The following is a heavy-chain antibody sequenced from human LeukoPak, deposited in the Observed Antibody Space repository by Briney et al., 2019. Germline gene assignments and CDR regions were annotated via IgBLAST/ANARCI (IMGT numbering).Heavy chain of an antibody. J-gene: IGHJ5*02. CDR2: IKEDGSEI. V-gene: IGHV3-7*03. D-gene: IGHD6-13*01. Sequence: GGSLRLSCAASGFTFSNYWMNWVRQAPGKGPEWVANIKEDGSEIYYVDSVKGRFTISRDNAKNSLYLQMHSLRAEDTAVYYCARGLSQQLTNWFDPWGQGTLVTVSS. CDR3: ARGLSQQLTNWFDP. CDR1: GFTFSNYW.